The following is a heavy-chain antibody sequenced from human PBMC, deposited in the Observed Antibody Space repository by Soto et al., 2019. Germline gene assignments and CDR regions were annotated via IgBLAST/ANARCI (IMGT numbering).Heavy chain of an antibody. Sequence: ASVKVSCKASGYTFTSYYMHWVRQAPGQGLEWMGIINPSGGSTSYAQKFQGRVTMTRDTSTSTAYMDLRSLRSDDTAVYYCARDLPLRYYYDSSGYYPDAFDTWGQGTMVTVSS. V-gene: IGHV1-46*01. CDR2: INPSGGST. CDR1: GYTFTSYY. D-gene: IGHD3-22*01. CDR3: ARDLPLRYYYDSSGYYPDAFDT. J-gene: IGHJ3*02.